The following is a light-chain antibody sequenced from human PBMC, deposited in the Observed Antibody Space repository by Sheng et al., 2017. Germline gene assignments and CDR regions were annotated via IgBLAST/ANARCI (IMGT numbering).Light chain of an antibody. V-gene: IGKV1-5*03. CDR2: KAS. CDR1: QSISSW. Sequence: DIQMTQSPSTLSASVGDRVTITCRASQSISSWLAWYQQKPWKAPKILIYKASSLKSGVPSRFSGSGSGTEFTLTISSLQPDDFATYYCQQYYTYPWTFGQGTKVEIK. J-gene: IGKJ1*01. CDR3: QQYYTYPWT.